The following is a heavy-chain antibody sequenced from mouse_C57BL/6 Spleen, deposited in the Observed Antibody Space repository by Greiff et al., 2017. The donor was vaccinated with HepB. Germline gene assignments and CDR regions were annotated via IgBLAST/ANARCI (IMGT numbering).Heavy chain of an antibody. J-gene: IGHJ2*01. CDR1: GFTFSDYG. V-gene: IGHV5-17*01. Sequence: EVKLMESGGGLVKPGGSLKLSCAASGFTFSDYGMHWVRQAPEKGLEWVAYISSGSSTIYYADTVKGRFTISRDNAKNTLFLQMTSLRSEDTAMYCCASSTAWDYFDYWGQGTTLTVSS. CDR3: ASSTAWDYFDY. D-gene: IGHD1-2*01. CDR2: ISSGSSTI.